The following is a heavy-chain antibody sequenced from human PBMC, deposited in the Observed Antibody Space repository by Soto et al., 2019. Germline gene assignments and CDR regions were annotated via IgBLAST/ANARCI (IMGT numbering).Heavy chain of an antibody. D-gene: IGHD2-21*02. CDR2: IIPMFDST. Sequence: ASVKVSCKAFGGTFSSYAICWVRQAPGQGLEWMGGIIPMFDSTNYAQKFQGRVTITADESTSTAFMELSSLRSEDTAVYYCARRVVVTSVRDIAYYYYGLDVWGQGTTVTVAS. V-gene: IGHV1-69*13. CDR3: ARRVVVTSVRDIAYYYYGLDV. J-gene: IGHJ6*02. CDR1: GGTFSSYA.